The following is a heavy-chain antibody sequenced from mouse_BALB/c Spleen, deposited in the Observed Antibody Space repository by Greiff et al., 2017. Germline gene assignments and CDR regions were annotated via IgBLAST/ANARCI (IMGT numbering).Heavy chain of an antibody. V-gene: IGHV2-6-7*01. Sequence: VKVVESGPGLVAPSQSLSITCTVSGFSLTGYGVNWVRQPPGKGLEWLGMIWGDGSTDYNSALKSRLSISKDNSKSQVFLKMNSLQTDDTARYYCARDLIYYGNYYYAMDYWGQGTSVTVSA. D-gene: IGHD2-1*01. CDR1: GFSLTGYG. CDR3: ARDLIYYGNYYYAMDY. CDR2: IWGDGST. J-gene: IGHJ4*01.